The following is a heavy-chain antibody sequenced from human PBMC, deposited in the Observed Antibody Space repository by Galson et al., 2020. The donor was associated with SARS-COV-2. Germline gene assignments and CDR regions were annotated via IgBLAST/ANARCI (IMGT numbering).Heavy chain of an antibody. CDR2: ISYTGRT. CDR1: GDSISSTAYY. CDR3: ARRCGGDCYLVKDVFDI. Sequence: SETLSLTCTVSGDSISSTAYYWAWIRQPPGKGLEWIASISYTGRTIYNPSLESRVTMSVDTSKNQFSLKLTSLTAADTAVYFCARRCGGDCYLVKDVFDIWGPGTMVTVSP. V-gene: IGHV4-39*01. D-gene: IGHD2-21*02. J-gene: IGHJ3*02.